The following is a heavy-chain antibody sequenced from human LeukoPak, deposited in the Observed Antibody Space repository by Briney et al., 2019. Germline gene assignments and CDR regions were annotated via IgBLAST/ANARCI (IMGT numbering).Heavy chain of an antibody. CDR2: ISAYNGNT. J-gene: IGHJ4*02. V-gene: IGHV1-18*01. CDR3: ARARGYCSSTSCYPFDY. Sequence: ASVKVSCKASGYTFTSYGISWLRQAPGQGLEWMGWISAYNGNTNYAQKLQGRVTMTTDTSTSTAYMELRSLRSDDTAVYYCARARGYCSSTSCYPFDYWGQGTLVTVSS. CDR1: GYTFTSYG. D-gene: IGHD2-2*01.